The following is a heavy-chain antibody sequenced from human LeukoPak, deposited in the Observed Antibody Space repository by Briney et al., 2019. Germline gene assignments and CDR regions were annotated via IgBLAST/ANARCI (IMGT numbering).Heavy chain of an antibody. CDR1: GGSISSYY. Sequence: PSETLSLTCTVSGGSISSYYWSWIRQPPGKGLEWIGYIYYSGSTNYKPYLKSRVTISVITSKNQYSQKLSSVTAADTAVYYCARLVGATSGDAFDIWGQGTMVTVSS. CDR3: ARLVGATSGDAFDI. CDR2: IYYSGST. D-gene: IGHD1-26*01. J-gene: IGHJ3*02. V-gene: IGHV4-59*01.